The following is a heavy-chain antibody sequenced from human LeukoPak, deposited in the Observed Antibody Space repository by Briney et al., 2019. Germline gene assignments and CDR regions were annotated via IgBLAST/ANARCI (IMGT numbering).Heavy chain of an antibody. Sequence: GGSLRLSCAASGSTFSRYWMHWVRQAPGKGLVWVSRVKSDGSATIYADSVKGRFTISRDNAKNTLYLQMDSMRAEDTAVYYCTTGIGNYYYCWGQGTLVTVAS. J-gene: IGHJ4*02. D-gene: IGHD3-10*01. CDR1: GSTFSRYW. V-gene: IGHV3-74*01. CDR3: TTGIGNYYYC. CDR2: VKSDGSAT.